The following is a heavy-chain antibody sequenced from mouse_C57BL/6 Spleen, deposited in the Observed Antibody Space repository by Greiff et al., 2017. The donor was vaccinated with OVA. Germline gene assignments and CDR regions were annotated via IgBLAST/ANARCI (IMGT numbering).Heavy chain of an antibody. V-gene: IGHV1-80*01. CDR3: ARSDYGSSSPWFAY. Sequence: QVQLQQSGAELVKPGASVKISCKASGYAFSSYWMNWVKQRPGKGLEWIGQIYPGDGDTNYNGKFKGKATLTADKSSSTAYMRLSSLTSEDSAVYFCARSDYGSSSPWFAYWGQGTLVTVSA. CDR1: GYAFSSYW. CDR2: IYPGDGDT. J-gene: IGHJ3*01. D-gene: IGHD1-1*01.